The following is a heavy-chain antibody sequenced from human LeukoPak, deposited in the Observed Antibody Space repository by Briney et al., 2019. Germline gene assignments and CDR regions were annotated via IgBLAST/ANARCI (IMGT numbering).Heavy chain of an antibody. J-gene: IGHJ3*02. V-gene: IGHV5-51*01. CDR2: IYPGDSDT. CDR3: ARVRPQDAFDI. CDR1: GYSFTNYW. Sequence: GESLKISCQGSGYSFTNYWIGWVRQKPGKGLEWMGIIYPGDSDTRYSPSFQGQVTISADKSISTAYLQWSSLKASDTAMYYCARVRPQDAFDIWGQGTMVTVSS.